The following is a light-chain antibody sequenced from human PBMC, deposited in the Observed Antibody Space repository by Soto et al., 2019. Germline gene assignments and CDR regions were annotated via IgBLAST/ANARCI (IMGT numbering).Light chain of an antibody. CDR1: SSNIGNNY. J-gene: IGLJ1*01. Sequence: QSVLTQPPSVSAAPGQKVTISCSGSSSNIGNNYVSWYRQLPGTAPELLIYDNNNRPSGIPDRFSGSKSGTSATLGINGLQTGDEDAYYCGAWDSSLTAEVFGTGTKLT. V-gene: IGLV1-51*02. CDR2: DNN. CDR3: GAWDSSLTAEV.